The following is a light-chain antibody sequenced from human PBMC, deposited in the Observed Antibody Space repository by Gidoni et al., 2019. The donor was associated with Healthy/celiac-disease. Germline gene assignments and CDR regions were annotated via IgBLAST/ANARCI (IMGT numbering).Light chain of an antibody. J-gene: IGKJ1*01. Sequence: DLLMTQSPDSLAVSLGERATINCKSSQSVLYSSNNKNYLAWYQQKPGQPPKLLIYWASTRESGVPDRFSGSGSGKDFTLTISSLQAEDVAVYYCQQYYSTPPWTFGQGTKVEIK. CDR3: QQYYSTPPWT. V-gene: IGKV4-1*01. CDR2: WAS. CDR1: QSVLYSSNNKNY.